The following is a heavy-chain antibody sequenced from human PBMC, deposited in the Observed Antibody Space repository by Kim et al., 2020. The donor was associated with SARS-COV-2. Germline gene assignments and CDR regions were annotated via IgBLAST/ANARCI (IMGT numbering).Heavy chain of an antibody. D-gene: IGHD1-1*01. CDR2: IRSKANGYAT. CDR1: GFTFSGSA. V-gene: IGHV3-73*01. J-gene: IGHJ3*02. CDR3: ASVPGTTVALWDAFDI. Sequence: GGSLRLSCAASGFTFSGSAIHWVRQASGKGLEWVGRIRSKANGYATAYAASMKGRFTISRDDSKNTAYLQMNSLKTEDTAVYYCASVPGTTVALWDAFDIWGQWTMGTVSS.